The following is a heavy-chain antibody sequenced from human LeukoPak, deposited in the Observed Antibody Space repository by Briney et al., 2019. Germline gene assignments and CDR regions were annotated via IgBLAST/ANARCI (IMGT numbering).Heavy chain of an antibody. D-gene: IGHD6-6*01. CDR2: INAGNGNT. CDR3: ARDLRPTHYYYYYGMDV. V-gene: IGHV1-3*01. CDR1: GYTFTSYA. J-gene: IGHJ6*02. Sequence: ASVKVSCKASGYTFTSYAMHWVRQAPGQRLEWMGWINAGNGNTKYSQEFQGRVTITRDTSASTAYMELSSLRSEDTAVYYCARDLRPTHYYYYYGMDVWGQGTTVTVSS.